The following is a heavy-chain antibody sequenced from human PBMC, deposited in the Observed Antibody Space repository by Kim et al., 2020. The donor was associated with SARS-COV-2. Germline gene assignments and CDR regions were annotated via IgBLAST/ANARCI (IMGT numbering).Heavy chain of an antibody. Sequence: ASVKVSCKASGYTFTSYAMNWVRQAPGQGLEWMGWINTNTGNPTYAQGFTGRFVFSLDTSVSTAYLQISSLKAEDTAVYYCARVRRDRMPRGPPRYWFDPWGQGTLVTVSS. CDR1: GYTFTSYA. CDR3: ARVRRDRMPRGPPRYWFDP. D-gene: IGHD1-26*01. CDR2: INTNTGNP. V-gene: IGHV7-4-1*02. J-gene: IGHJ5*02.